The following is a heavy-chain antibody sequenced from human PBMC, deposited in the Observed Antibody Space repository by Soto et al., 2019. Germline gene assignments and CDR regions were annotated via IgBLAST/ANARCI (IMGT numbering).Heavy chain of an antibody. CDR2: IYWDDEK. Sequence: QITLKESGPTLVKPTQTLTLTCTFSGFSLTTSGVGVGWIRQPPGKALEWLALIYWDDEKRYSPSLKSRLSITKDTSNNQVVLTMTNMDPVDTATYFCAHSPLGQLLLYWDFWGQGTLVTVSS. J-gene: IGHJ4*02. V-gene: IGHV2-5*02. D-gene: IGHD1-1*01. CDR1: GFSLTTSGVG. CDR3: AHSPLGQLLLYWDF.